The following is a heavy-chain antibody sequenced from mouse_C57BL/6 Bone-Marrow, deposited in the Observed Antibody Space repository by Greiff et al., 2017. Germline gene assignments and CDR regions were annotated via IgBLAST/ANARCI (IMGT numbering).Heavy chain of an antibody. CDR1: GFNIKDDY. D-gene: IGHD2-2*01. CDR3: TTYGYDGKNYFDY. V-gene: IGHV14-4*01. CDR2: IDPENGDT. Sequence: EVQLQQSGAELVRPGASVKLSCTASGFNIKDDYMHWVKQRPEQGLEWIGWIDPENGDTEYASKFQGKATITADTSSNTAYLPLSSLTSEDTAVYYCTTYGYDGKNYFDYWGQGTTLTVSS. J-gene: IGHJ2*01.